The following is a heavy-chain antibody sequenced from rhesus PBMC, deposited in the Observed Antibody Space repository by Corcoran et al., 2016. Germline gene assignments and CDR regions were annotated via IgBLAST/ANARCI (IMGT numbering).Heavy chain of an antibody. CDR2: IDGSGSTT. J-gene: IGHJ4*01. V-gene: IGHV4S11*01. Sequence: QVQLQESGPGLVKPSETLSLTCTVSGGSISGYYWTWIHQPPGKGLEWIGKIDGSGSTTNNNPTLKNRGNLSVDTSKNQLSLKLSAVTAADTAVYYCARRFDYWGQGVLVTVSS. CDR1: GGSISGYY. CDR3: ARRFDY.